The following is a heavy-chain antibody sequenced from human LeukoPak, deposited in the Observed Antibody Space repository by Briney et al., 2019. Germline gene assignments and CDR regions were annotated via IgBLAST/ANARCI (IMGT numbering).Heavy chain of an antibody. V-gene: IGHV1-69*04. Sequence: SVKVSCKASGGTFSSYAISWVRQAPGQGLEGMGRIIPIFGIANYAQKFQGRVTITPDKSTSTAYMELSSLRSEDTAVYYCARADRLSGPLDYWGQGTLVTVSS. J-gene: IGHJ4*02. CDR3: ARADRLSGPLDY. D-gene: IGHD3-16*02. CDR1: GGTFSSYA. CDR2: IIPIFGIA.